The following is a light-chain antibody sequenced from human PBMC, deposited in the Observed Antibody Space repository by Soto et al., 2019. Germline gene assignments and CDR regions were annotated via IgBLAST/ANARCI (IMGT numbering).Light chain of an antibody. V-gene: IGKV1-39*01. CDR3: QQSYGNPRT. Sequence: DLQMTQSPSSLSASVGDRVTIACRASQTISSHLNWYQQQPGKAPNLLIYAASSLQSGVPSRFSGSGSGTNFTLTISSLQPEDFATYYCQQSYGNPRTFGPGTKVEIK. CDR1: QTISSH. J-gene: IGKJ1*01. CDR2: AAS.